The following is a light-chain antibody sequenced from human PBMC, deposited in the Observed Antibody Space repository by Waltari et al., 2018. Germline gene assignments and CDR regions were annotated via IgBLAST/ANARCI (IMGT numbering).Light chain of an antibody. Sequence: EIVLTQSPGTLSLSQGERATLSCRASQSVRSSYFAWYQQKPGQAPRRLIYGASSRATGSPDRFSGSGSGTDFTLTISRLEPEDFAVYYCQQYGSSPWTFGQGTKVEIK. CDR2: GAS. CDR3: QQYGSSPWT. CDR1: QSVRSSY. J-gene: IGKJ1*01. V-gene: IGKV3-20*01.